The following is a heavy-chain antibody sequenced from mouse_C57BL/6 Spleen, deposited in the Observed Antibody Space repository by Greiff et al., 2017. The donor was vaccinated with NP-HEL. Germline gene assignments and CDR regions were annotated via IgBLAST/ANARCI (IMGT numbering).Heavy chain of an antibody. CDR3: ASGRGYAMDY. CDR1: GYTFTSYW. Sequence: QVQLQQPGAELVKPGASVKLSCKASGYTFTSYWMHWVKQRPGQGLEWIGMIHPNSGSTNYNEKFKSKATMAVDKSSSTAYMQLSSLTSEDSAVYYCASGRGYAMDYWGQGTSVTVSS. CDR2: IHPNSGST. V-gene: IGHV1-64*01. D-gene: IGHD4-1*01. J-gene: IGHJ4*01.